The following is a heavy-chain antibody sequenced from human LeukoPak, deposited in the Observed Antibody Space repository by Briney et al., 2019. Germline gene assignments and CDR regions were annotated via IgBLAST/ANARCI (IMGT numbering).Heavy chain of an antibody. J-gene: IGHJ6*03. CDR2: IYYSGST. CDR1: GGSISSYY. Sequence: PSETLSLTCTVSGGSISSYYWSWIRQPPGKGLEWIGYIYYSGSTNYNPSLKSRVTISVDTSKNQFSLKLSSVTAADTAVYYCAREEPEGYSGYDFYYYYMDVWGKGTTVTISS. V-gene: IGHV4-59*12. CDR3: AREEPEGYSGYDFYYYYMDV. D-gene: IGHD5-12*01.